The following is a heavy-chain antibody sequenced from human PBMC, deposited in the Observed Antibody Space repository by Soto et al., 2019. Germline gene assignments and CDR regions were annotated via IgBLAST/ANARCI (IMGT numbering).Heavy chain of an antibody. J-gene: IGHJ6*02. D-gene: IGHD6-13*01. CDR2: ISSSGSTI. Sequence: PGGNLELSCAASGFSFNRYEMNCVRQAPGKGLEWASYISSSGSTIYYADSVKGRFTISRDNAKNSLYLQMNSLRAEDTAVYYCAIDNHSSSRGGMDFSGPGTTVTVSS. CDR3: AIDNHSSSRGGMDF. CDR1: GFSFNRYE. V-gene: IGHV3-48*03.